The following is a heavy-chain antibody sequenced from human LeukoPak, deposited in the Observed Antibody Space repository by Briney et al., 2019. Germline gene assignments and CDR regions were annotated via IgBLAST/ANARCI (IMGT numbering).Heavy chain of an antibody. CDR1: GFTFDDYG. D-gene: IGHD3-10*01. CDR2: INWNGGNT. V-gene: IGHV3-20*04. Sequence: GGSLRLSCAASGFTFDDYGMSWVRQAPGKGLEWVSGINWNGGNTNYADSVKGRFTISRDNAKRSLYLQMNSLRAEDTAVYYCASLWFGELYVYYYMDVWGKGTTVTVSS. J-gene: IGHJ6*03. CDR3: ASLWFGELYVYYYMDV.